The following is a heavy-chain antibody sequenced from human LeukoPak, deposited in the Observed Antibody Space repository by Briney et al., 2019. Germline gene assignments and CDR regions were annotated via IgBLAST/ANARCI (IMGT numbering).Heavy chain of an antibody. CDR2: INSDGSST. D-gene: IGHD1-26*01. CDR1: GFTFSSYW. Sequence: GGSLRPSCAASGFTFSSYWMHWVRQAPGKGLVWVSRINSDGSSTSYADSVKGRFTISRDNAKNTLYLQMNSLRAEDTAVYYCARGEAGRDFDYWGQGTLVTVSS. J-gene: IGHJ4*02. V-gene: IGHV3-74*01. CDR3: ARGEAGRDFDY.